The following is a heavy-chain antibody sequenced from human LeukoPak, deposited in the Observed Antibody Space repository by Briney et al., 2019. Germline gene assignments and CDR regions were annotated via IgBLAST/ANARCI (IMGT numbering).Heavy chain of an antibody. D-gene: IGHD4-17*01. V-gene: IGHV4-39*07. CDR3: ASVEAETTVTTYYYYYYYMDV. CDR1: GGSISSSSYY. CDR2: IYYSGST. J-gene: IGHJ6*03. Sequence: PSETLSLTCTVSGGSISSSSYYWGWIRQPPGKGLEWIGSIYYSGSTYYNPSLKSRVTISVDTSKNQFSLKLSSVTAADTAVYYCASVEAETTVTTYYYYYYYMDVWGKGTTVTVSS.